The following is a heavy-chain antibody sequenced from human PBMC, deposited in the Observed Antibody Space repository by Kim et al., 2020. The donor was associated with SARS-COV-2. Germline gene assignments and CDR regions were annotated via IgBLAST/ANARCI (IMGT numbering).Heavy chain of an antibody. CDR1: GGTFSRYA. V-gene: IGHV1-69*13. CDR3: ARDAGYGGGSMGLDV. Sequence: SVKVSCKASGGTFSRYAMNWVRQAPGQGLEWMGGIIPIFSAPKYAQKFQGRVTITADESTNTAYMELSTLRSDDTAVYYCARDAGYGGGSMGLDVWGQG. CDR2: IIPIFSAP. J-gene: IGHJ6*02. D-gene: IGHD3-10*01.